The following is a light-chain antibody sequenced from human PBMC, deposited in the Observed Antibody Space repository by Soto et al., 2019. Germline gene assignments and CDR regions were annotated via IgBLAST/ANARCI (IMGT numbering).Light chain of an antibody. Sequence: EIVLTQSPGTLSLSPGERATLSCRASQSVTTTYLAWYQQKPGQAPRLLLYGASSRATGIPDRFTGSGSGTAFTLTFSRLEPEDFAVYYCQQYARSPWTFGQGTKVEIK. J-gene: IGKJ1*01. CDR3: QQYARSPWT. CDR2: GAS. CDR1: QSVTTTY. V-gene: IGKV3-20*01.